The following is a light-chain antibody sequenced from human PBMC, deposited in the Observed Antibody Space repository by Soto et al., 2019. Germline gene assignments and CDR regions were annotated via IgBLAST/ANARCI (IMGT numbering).Light chain of an antibody. CDR2: SNN. Sequence: QSVLTQPPSASGTPGQRVTISCSGSSSKIGSNTVNWYQQFPGAAPKLLIHSNNQRPSGVPDRFSGSKSGTSASLAISGLQSEDEADYYCAAWDDSLKGVVFGGGTKLTVL. J-gene: IGLJ2*01. CDR1: SSKIGSNT. CDR3: AAWDDSLKGVV. V-gene: IGLV1-44*01.